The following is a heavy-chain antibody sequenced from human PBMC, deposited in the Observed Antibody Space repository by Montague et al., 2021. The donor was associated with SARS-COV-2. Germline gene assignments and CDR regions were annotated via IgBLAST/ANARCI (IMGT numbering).Heavy chain of an antibody. D-gene: IGHD4-11*01. CDR3: ARWDPQTLTVISLRGKSANDY. V-gene: IGHV4-39*07. CDR2: IYYSGST. Sequence: SETLSLTCTVSGGSISSSSYYWGWIRQPPGKGLEWIGSIYYSGSTYYSPSLGSRVTISADTSKNQFSLKLRSVTAADTAVYYCARWDPQTLTVISLRGKSANDYWGQGTLVTVSS. CDR1: GGSISSSSYY. J-gene: IGHJ4*02.